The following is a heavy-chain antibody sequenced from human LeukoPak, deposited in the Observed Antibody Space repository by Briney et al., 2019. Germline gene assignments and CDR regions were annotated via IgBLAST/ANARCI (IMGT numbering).Heavy chain of an antibody. CDR1: GFTVSSNY. V-gene: IGHV3-23*01. Sequence: GSLRLSCAASGFTVSSNYMSWVRQAPGNGLEWVSTISDSGGSTQYAGSVKSRFTISRDNSRSTLYLQMNSLRAEDTAVYYCGRPVPVAGRRGYYFDYWGQGTLVTVSS. D-gene: IGHD6-19*01. J-gene: IGHJ4*02. CDR3: GRPVPVAGRRGYYFDY. CDR2: ISDSGGST.